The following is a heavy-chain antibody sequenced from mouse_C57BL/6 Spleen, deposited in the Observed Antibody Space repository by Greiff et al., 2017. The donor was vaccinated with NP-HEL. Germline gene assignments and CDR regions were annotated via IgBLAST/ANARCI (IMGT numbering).Heavy chain of an antibody. CDR2: ISSGGSYT. J-gene: IGHJ1*03. Sequence: EVQGVESGGDLVKPGGSLKLSCAASGFTFSSYGMSWVRQTPDKRLEWVATISSGGSYTYYPDSVKGRFTISRDNAKNTLYLQMSSLKSEDTAMYYCARQGSSWYFDVWGTGTTVTVPS. CDR1: GFTFSSYG. D-gene: IGHD1-1*01. CDR3: ARQGSSWYFDV. V-gene: IGHV5-6*01.